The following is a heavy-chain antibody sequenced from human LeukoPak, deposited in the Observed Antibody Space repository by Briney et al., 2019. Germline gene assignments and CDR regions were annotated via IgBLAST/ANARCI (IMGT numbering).Heavy chain of an antibody. CDR3: AKDQGYYDFWSGFDY. V-gene: IGHV3-23*01. Sequence: GGSPRLSCAASGFTFSNYAMSWVRQAPGKGLEWVSAISGSGGSTYYADSVKGRFTISRDNSKNTLYLQMNSLRAEDTAVYYCAKDQGYYDFWSGFDYWGQGTLVTVSS. CDR1: GFTFSNYA. CDR2: ISGSGGST. J-gene: IGHJ4*02. D-gene: IGHD3-3*01.